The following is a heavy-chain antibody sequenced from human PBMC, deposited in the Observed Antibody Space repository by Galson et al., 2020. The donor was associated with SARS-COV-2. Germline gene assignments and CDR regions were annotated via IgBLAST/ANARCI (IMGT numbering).Heavy chain of an antibody. J-gene: IGHJ6*02. Sequence: GGSLRLSCGASGFTFSSYDMHWVRQATGKGLEWVSTIDTAGDTYYPGSVKGRFTISRENAKNSLFLQMNSLRAGDTAVYYCARTYYYDSSGMDVWGQGTTVTVSS. CDR3: ARTYYYDSSGMDV. V-gene: IGHV3-13*01. CDR1: GFTFSSYD. CDR2: IDTAGDT. D-gene: IGHD3-22*01.